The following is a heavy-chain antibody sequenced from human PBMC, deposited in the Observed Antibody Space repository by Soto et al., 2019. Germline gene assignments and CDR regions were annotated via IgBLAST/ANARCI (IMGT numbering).Heavy chain of an antibody. CDR3: ARGVGATLGY. Sequence: SETLSLTSTVYGRSVSSGSYYWSWIRQPPGKGLEWIGYIYYSGSTNYNPSLKSRVTISVDTSKNQFSLKLSSVTAADTAVYYCARGVGATLGYWGQGTLVTVSS. CDR1: GRSVSSGSYY. V-gene: IGHV4-61*01. J-gene: IGHJ4*02. CDR2: IYYSGST. D-gene: IGHD1-26*01.